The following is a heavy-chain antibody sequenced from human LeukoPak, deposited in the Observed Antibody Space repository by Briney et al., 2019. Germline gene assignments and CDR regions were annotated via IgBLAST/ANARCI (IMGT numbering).Heavy chain of an antibody. CDR1: GFTFSSYA. J-gene: IGHJ4*02. V-gene: IGHV3-23*01. Sequence: PGGSLRLSCAASGFTFSSYAMSWVRQAPGKGLEWVSAISGSGGSTYYADSVKGRFTISRDNSNNTLYLQMNSLRAEDTAVYYCAKKAMMVVVGYYFDYWGQGTLVTVSS. CDR3: AKKAMMVVVGYYFDY. D-gene: IGHD3-22*01. CDR2: ISGSGGST.